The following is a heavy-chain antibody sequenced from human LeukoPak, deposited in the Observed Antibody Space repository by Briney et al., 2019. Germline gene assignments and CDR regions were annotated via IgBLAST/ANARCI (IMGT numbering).Heavy chain of an antibody. CDR2: IYTSGST. J-gene: IGHJ5*02. V-gene: IGHV4-4*07. CDR3: ARDYVGATVNWFDP. Sequence: SETLSLTCTVSGGSISSYYWSWIRQPAGKGLERIGRIYTSGSTNYNPSLKSRVTMSVDTSKNQFSLKLSSVTAADTAVYYCARDYVGATVNWFDPWGQGTLVTVSS. CDR1: GGSISSYY. D-gene: IGHD1-26*01.